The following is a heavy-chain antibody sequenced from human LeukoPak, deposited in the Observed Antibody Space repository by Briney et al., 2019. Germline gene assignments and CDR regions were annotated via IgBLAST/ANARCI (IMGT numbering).Heavy chain of an antibody. J-gene: IGHJ5*02. CDR3: ARDLDGDYWFDP. D-gene: IGHD4-17*01. Sequence: SETLSLTCTVSGGSVSSGRYYWSWIRQPPGKGLEWIGYIYHSGGTYYNPSLKSRVTISVDTSKNQFSLKLSSVTAADTAVYYCARDLDGDYWFDPWGQGTLVTVSS. CDR1: GGSVSSGRYY. V-gene: IGHV4-61*01. CDR2: IYHSGGT.